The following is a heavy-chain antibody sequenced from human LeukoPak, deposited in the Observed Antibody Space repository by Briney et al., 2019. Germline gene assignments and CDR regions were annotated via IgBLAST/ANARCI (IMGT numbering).Heavy chain of an antibody. V-gene: IGHV4-61*02. CDR3: ATLMYYYGSGNFDY. Sequence: SSETLSLTCTVSGGSISSGSYYWSWIRQPAGKGLEWIGRIYTSGSTNYNPSLKSRVTISVDTSRNQFSLKLSSVTAADTAVYYCATLMYYYGSGNFDYWGQGTLVTVSS. J-gene: IGHJ4*02. CDR1: GGSISSGSYY. D-gene: IGHD3-10*01. CDR2: IYTSGST.